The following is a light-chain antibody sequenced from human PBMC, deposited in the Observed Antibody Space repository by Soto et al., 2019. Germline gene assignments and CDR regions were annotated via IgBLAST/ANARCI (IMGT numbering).Light chain of an antibody. CDR1: QSVSID. V-gene: IGKV1-5*01. Sequence: DIQMTQSPSTLSAYVGDRVTITCRASQSVSIDLAWYQQRPGKAPKLLIYDASSLESGVPSRFSGSGSGTEFTLTISSLQPDDFATYYCQQYNSWWTFDQGTKVDIK. CDR2: DAS. CDR3: QQYNSWWT. J-gene: IGKJ1*01.